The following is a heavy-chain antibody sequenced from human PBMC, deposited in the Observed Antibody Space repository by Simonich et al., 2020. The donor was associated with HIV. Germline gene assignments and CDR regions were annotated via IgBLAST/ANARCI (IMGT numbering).Heavy chain of an antibody. V-gene: IGHV4-34*01. CDR3: ARGFYQRLYYFDY. CDR2: INHSGST. J-gene: IGHJ4*02. D-gene: IGHD2-2*01. Sequence: QVQLQQWGAGLLKPSETLSLTCAVYGGSFSGYYWSWIRQPPGKGLEWIGEINHSGSTNYNPSLKSRVTISVDTSNNQFSLKLSSVTAADTAVYYCARGFYQRLYYFDYWGQGTLVTVSS. CDR1: GGSFSGYY.